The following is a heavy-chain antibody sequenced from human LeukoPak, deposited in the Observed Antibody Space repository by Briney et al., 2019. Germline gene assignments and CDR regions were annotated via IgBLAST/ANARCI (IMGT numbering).Heavy chain of an antibody. CDR3: ANSWESYRPFDY. D-gene: IGHD3-16*02. CDR2: ISSSSSTI. CDR1: GFTFSSFS. V-gene: IGHV3-48*04. J-gene: IGHJ4*02. Sequence: PGGSLTLSCTASGFTFSSFSMFWVRQAPGKGLEWISYISSSSSTIYYADSVKGRFTISRDNAKSSLYLQMNSLRAEDTAVYFCANSWESYRPFDYWGQGTLVTVSS.